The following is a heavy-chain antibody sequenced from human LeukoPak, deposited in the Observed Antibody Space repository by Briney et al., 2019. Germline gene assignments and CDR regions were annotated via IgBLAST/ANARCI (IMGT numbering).Heavy chain of an antibody. CDR1: GFTFSFYA. CDR3: ANLHDY. Sequence: PGRSLRLSCAASGFTFSFYAMHWVRQAPGKGLEWVAVISYDGTIKYYADSVKGRFTISRDNSKNTLYLQMNSLRAGDTAVYYCANLHDYWGQGTLVTVSS. V-gene: IGHV3-30*04. J-gene: IGHJ4*02. CDR2: ISYDGTIK.